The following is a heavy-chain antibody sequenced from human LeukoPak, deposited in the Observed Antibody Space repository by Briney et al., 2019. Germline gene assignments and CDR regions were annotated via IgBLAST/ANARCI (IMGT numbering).Heavy chain of an antibody. CDR2: IIPIFGTA. CDR1: GGTFSSYA. Sequence: ASVKVSCKASGGTFSSYAISWVRQAPGQGLEWMGRIIPIFGTANYAQKFQGRVTITTDESTSTAYMELSSLRSEDTAVYYCARGDPKNAFDIWGQGTMVTVSS. V-gene: IGHV1-69*05. CDR3: ARGDPKNAFDI. J-gene: IGHJ3*02.